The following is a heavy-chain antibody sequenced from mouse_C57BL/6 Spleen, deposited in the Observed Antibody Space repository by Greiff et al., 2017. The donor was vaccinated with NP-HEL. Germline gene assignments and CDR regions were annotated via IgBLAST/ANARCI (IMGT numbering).Heavy chain of an antibody. CDR3: ARSRGIYYDLYYFDY. CDR2: INPNNGGT. J-gene: IGHJ2*01. V-gene: IGHV1-26*01. Sequence: EVQLQQSGPELVKPGASVKISCKASGYTFTDYYMNWVKQSHGKSLEWIGDINPNNGGTSYNQKFKGKATLTVDKSSSTAYMELRSLTSEDSAVYYCARSRGIYYDLYYFDYWGQGTTLTVSS. CDR1: GYTFTDYY. D-gene: IGHD2-4*01.